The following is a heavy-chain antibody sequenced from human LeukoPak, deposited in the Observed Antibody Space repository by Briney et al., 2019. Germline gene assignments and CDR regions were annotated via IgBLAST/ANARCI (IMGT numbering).Heavy chain of an antibody. CDR2: ISYDGSNK. CDR3: ALQGIAVAGLFDY. J-gene: IGHJ4*02. CDR1: GFTFGSYG. D-gene: IGHD6-19*01. V-gene: IGHV3-30*03. Sequence: QPGGSLRLSCAASGFTFGSYGMHWVRQAPGKGLEWVAVISYDGSNKYYADSVKGRFTISRDNSKNTLYLQMNSLRAEDTAVYYCALQGIAVAGLFDYWGQGTLVTVSS.